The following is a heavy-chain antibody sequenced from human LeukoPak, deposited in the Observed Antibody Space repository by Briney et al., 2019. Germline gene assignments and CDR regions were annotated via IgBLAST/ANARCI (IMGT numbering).Heavy chain of an antibody. CDR1: GYTFTSYG. CDR2: ISAYNGNT. V-gene: IGHV1-18*01. J-gene: IGHJ5*02. CDR3: ARDLDIVVVPAAIPGGDNWFHP. D-gene: IGHD2-2*02. Sequence: ASVKVSCKASGYTFTSYGISWVRQAPGQGLEWMRWISAYNGNTNYAQKLQGRVTMTTDTSTSTAYMELRSLRSDDTAVYYCARDLDIVVVPAAIPGGDNWFHPWGQGTLVTVSS.